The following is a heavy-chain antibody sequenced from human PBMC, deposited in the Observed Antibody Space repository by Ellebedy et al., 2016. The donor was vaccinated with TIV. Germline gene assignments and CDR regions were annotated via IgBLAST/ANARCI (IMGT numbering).Heavy chain of an antibody. D-gene: IGHD1-1*01. V-gene: IGHV1-69*13. Sequence: AASVKVSCKAEGYTYVAYSVTWLRQAPGQGLEWMGGVIPILGTVNYAQKFQDRVTITADESSNTAHMEVHSLTNDDTAVYYCAGATVGVMAGLAAGTTRASWFETWGQGTLVTVSS. J-gene: IGHJ5*02. CDR2: VIPILGTV. CDR1: GYTYVAYS. CDR3: AGATVGVMAGLAAGTTRASWFET.